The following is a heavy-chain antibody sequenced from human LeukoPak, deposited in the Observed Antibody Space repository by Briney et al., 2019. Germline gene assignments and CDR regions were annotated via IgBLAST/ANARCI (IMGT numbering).Heavy chain of an antibody. J-gene: IGHJ4*02. CDR1: GGSFSGYY. CDR3: ARGQRLGD. D-gene: IGHD6-25*01. V-gene: IGHV4-34*01. CDR2: IYHSGST. Sequence: PSETLSLTCAVYGGSFSGYYWSWIRQPPGKGLEWIGEIYHSGSTNYNPSLKSRVTISVDKSKNQFSLKLSSVTAADTAVYYCARGQRLGDWGQGTLVTVSS.